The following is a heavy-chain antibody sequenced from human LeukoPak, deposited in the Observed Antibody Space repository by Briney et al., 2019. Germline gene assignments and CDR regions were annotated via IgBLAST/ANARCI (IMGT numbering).Heavy chain of an antibody. Sequence: PSETLSLTCTVSGASISSYYWSWIRQPAGKGLEWIGRIYTSGSTNYNPSLKSRVTMSVDTSKNQFSLKLSSVTAADTAVYYCARDGYYYGSGSLSYFDYWGQGTLVTVSS. J-gene: IGHJ4*02. CDR2: IYTSGST. CDR1: GASISSYY. D-gene: IGHD3-10*01. CDR3: ARDGYYYGSGSLSYFDY. V-gene: IGHV4-4*07.